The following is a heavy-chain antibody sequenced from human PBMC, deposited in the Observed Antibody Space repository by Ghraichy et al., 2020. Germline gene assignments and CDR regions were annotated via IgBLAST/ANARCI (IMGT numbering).Heavy chain of an antibody. V-gene: IGHV3-23*01. CDR2: ISIPGDYI. CDR3: ARQGSRGGLAAHPFDS. CDR1: RFTFTDYA. Sequence: LSLTCVVSRFTFTDYAMTWVRQAPGKGLEWVSSISIPGDYIYYADSVKGRFTTSRDNSKNTLYLQMNSLRAEDTAVYYCARQGSRGGLAAHPFDSWGQGTLVTVSS. J-gene: IGHJ4*02. D-gene: IGHD2-15*01.